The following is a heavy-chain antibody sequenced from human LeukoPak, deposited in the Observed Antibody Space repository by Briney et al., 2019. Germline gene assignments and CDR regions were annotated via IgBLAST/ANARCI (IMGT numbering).Heavy chain of an antibody. Sequence: SETLSLTCTVSGGSMNNNYWSWIRQPAGKGLEWVGRIQSSGSTNYNPSLKSRVTMSVDTSKNQFSLKLSSVTAADTALYYCARGTLRLGDLSLSNYFDPWGQGTLVTVSS. J-gene: IGHJ5*02. CDR2: IQSSGST. CDR3: ARGTLRLGDLSLSNYFDP. CDR1: GGSMNNNY. D-gene: IGHD3-16*02. V-gene: IGHV4-4*07.